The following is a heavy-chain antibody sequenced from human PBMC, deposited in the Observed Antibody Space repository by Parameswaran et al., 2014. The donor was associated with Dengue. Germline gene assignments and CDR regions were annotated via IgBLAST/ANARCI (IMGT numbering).Heavy chain of an antibody. V-gene: IGHV5-51*01. CDR3: ARPVDSTPSGPFDI. D-gene: IGHD2-2*01. CDR2: IFPGDSDT. J-gene: IGHJ3*02. Sequence: VRQAPGKGLEWMGIIFPGDSDTRYSPSFQGQVTISVDKSINTAYLQWSSLKASDTATYYCARPVDSTPSGPFDIWGQGTMVTVSS.